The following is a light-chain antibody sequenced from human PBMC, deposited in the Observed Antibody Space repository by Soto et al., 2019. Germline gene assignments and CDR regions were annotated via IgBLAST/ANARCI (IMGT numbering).Light chain of an antibody. CDR2: GAS. V-gene: IGKV1-9*01. J-gene: IGKJ1*01. CDR3: QQLNGSLWT. Sequence: IQLTQSPSSLSASVGDRVTITCRASPAIASFLAWYQQKPGTAPKLLIYGASTLQSGVPSRFRVSRSGRYYTLTVASLQPEDFATYYCQQLNGSLWTLGQGTKVDI. CDR1: PAIASF.